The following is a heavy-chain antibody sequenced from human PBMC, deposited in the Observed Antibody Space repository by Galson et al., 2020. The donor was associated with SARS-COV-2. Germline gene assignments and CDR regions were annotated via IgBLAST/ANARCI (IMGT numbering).Heavy chain of an antibody. CDR2: ISGSGGST. V-gene: IGHV3-23*01. D-gene: IGHD1-1*01. Sequence: GESLKISCAASGFTFSSYAMSWVRQAPGKGLEWVSAISGSGGSTYYADSVKGRFTISRDNSKNTLYLQMNSLRAEDTAVYYCAKDPAGTTYYYYYMDVWGKGTTVTVSS. CDR1: GFTFSSYA. CDR3: AKDPAGTTYYYYYMDV. J-gene: IGHJ6*03.